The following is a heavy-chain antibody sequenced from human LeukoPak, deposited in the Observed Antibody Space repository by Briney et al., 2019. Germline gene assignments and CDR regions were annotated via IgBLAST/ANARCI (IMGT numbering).Heavy chain of an antibody. Sequence: ASVKVSCKASGYTFTSYYMHWVRQAPGQGLEWMGIINPSGGGTSYAQKFQGRVTMTRDTSTSTVYMELSSLKSEDTAVYYCARRDSSGYLLHDYWGQGTLVTVSS. D-gene: IGHD3-22*01. J-gene: IGHJ4*02. CDR2: INPSGGGT. CDR1: GYTFTSYY. CDR3: ARRDSSGYLLHDY. V-gene: IGHV1-46*01.